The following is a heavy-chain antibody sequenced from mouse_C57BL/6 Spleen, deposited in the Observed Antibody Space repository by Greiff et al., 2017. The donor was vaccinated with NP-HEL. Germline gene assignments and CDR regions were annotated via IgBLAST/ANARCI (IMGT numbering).Heavy chain of an antibody. Sequence: VQLQQSGAELVRPGASVKLSCTASGFNIKDYYMHWVKQRPEQGLEWIGRIDPEDGDTEYAPQFQGKATMTADTSSNTAYLQLSILTSEDTAVYYCTNDERGYAMDYWGQGTSVTVSS. CDR1: GFNIKDYY. CDR3: TNDERGYAMDY. V-gene: IGHV14-1*01. J-gene: IGHJ4*01. CDR2: IDPEDGDT.